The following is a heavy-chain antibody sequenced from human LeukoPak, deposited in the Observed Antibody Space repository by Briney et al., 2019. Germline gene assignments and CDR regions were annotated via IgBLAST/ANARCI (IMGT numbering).Heavy chain of an antibody. Sequence: ASVKVSCKASGYTFTSYGISWVRQAPGQGLEWMGWISAYNGNTNYAQKLQGRVTMTTDTSTSTAYMELRSLRSDDTAVYYCARDHSGSYFYYCYYMDVWGKGTTVTVSS. CDR1: GYTFTSYG. CDR3: ARDHSGSYFYYCYYMDV. J-gene: IGHJ6*03. CDR2: ISAYNGNT. D-gene: IGHD1-26*01. V-gene: IGHV1-18*01.